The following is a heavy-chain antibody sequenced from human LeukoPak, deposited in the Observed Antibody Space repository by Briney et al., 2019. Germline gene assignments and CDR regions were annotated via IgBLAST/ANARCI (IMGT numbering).Heavy chain of an antibody. CDR3: ARDRDDFWSLAYYYYMDV. CDR1: GFTFSSYG. CDR2: IRYDGSNR. J-gene: IGHJ6*03. V-gene: IGHV3-30*02. D-gene: IGHD3-3*01. Sequence: GGSLRLSCAASGFTFSSYGMHWVRQAPGKGLEWVAFIRYDGSNRYYADSVKGRFTISRDNSKNTLYLQMNSLRAEDTAVYYCARDRDDFWSLAYYYYMDVWGKGTTVTVSS.